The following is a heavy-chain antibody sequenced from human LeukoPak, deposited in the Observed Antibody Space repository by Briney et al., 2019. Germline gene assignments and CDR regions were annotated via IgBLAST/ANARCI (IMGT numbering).Heavy chain of an antibody. CDR1: GGALSSGGYY. V-gene: IGHV4-30-2*01. CDR3: ARDFAGTWYFDL. J-gene: IGHJ2*01. CDR2: IYHSGTP. Sequence: PSQTLSLTCTVSGGALSSGGYYWTWIRQPPGKGLEWIGNIYHSGTPYYNPSLKSRVTLSVDRSKNQFSLKMTSVTAADTAVYYCARDFAGTWYFDLWGRGTLVTVSS.